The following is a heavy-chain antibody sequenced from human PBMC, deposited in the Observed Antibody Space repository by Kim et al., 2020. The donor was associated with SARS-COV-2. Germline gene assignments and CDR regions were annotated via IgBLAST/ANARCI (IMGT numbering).Heavy chain of an antibody. J-gene: IGHJ2*01. CDR2: ISYDGSNK. V-gene: IGHV3-30*04. Sequence: GGSLRLSCAASGFTFSSYAMHWVRQAPGKGLEWVAVISYDGSNKYYADSVKGRFTISRDNSKNTLYLQMNSLRAEDTAVYYCARDYELWFGEVLRYFDLWGRGTLVTVSS. CDR3: ARDYELWFGEVLRYFDL. CDR1: GFTFSSYA. D-gene: IGHD3-10*01.